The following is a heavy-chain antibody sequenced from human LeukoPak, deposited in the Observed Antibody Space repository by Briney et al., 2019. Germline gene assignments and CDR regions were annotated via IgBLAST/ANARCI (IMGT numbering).Heavy chain of an antibody. V-gene: IGHV4-4*02. CDR1: GGSIGSTSW. Sequence: PSGTLSLTCAVSGGSIGSTSWWSWVRQPPGKGLEWIGQVDQSESTTYNPSLESRVTISLDKSKNQFSLKLSSVTAADTAVYYCARNGDLCLHYWGQGTLVTVSS. D-gene: IGHD2-21*01. CDR3: ARNGDLCLHY. J-gene: IGHJ4*02. CDR2: VDQSEST.